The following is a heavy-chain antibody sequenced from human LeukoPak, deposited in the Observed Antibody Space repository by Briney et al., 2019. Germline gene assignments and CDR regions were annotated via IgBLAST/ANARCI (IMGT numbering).Heavy chain of an antibody. CDR2: IYPGDSDT. J-gene: IGHJ4*02. D-gene: IGHD6-13*01. CDR3: ASWEGYSSSWPYYFDY. Sequence: GESLKISCKGSGYSFGSYWIGWVRQMPGKGLEWMGIIYPGDSDTRYSPSSQGQVTISADKSISTAYLQWSSLKASDTAMYYCASWEGYSSSWPYYFDYWGQGTLVTVSS. V-gene: IGHV5-51*01. CDR1: GYSFGSYW.